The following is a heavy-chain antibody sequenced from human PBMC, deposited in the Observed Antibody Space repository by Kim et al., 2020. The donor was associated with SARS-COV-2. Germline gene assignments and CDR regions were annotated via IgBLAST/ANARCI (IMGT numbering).Heavy chain of an antibody. Sequence: ASVKVSCKASGYTFTSYAMNWVRQAPGQGLEWMGWINTNTGNPTYAQGFTGRFVFSLDTSVSTAYLQISSLKAEDTAVYYCARAVYSRYSSRWKNWFDPWGQGTLVTVSS. CDR2: INTNTGNP. CDR3: ARAVYSRYSSRWKNWFDP. V-gene: IGHV7-4-1*02. D-gene: IGHD6-13*01. J-gene: IGHJ5*02. CDR1: GYTFTSYA.